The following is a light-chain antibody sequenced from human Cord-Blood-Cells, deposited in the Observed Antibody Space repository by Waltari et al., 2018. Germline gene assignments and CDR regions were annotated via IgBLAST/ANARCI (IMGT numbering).Light chain of an antibody. Sequence: DIQMTQSPSSLSASVGDRVTITCRASPSISSYLNWYQQKPGKAPKLLIYAASKLQSGVPSRFSGSGSGTDFTLTISSLQPEDFATYYCQQSYSTPPTFGQGTKVEIK. CDR3: QQSYSTPPT. CDR1: PSISSY. V-gene: IGKV1-39*01. J-gene: IGKJ1*01. CDR2: AAS.